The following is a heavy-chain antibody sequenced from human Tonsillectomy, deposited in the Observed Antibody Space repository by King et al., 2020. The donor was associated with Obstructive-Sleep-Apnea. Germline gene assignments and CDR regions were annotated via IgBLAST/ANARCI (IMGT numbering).Heavy chain of an antibody. V-gene: IGHV3-48*04. CDR3: AKIRRYLENGGMDV. CDR2: IRSGGRTI. D-gene: IGHD3-16*02. Sequence: EVQLVESGGGLVQPGGSLRLSCAASGFKFSSSSLNWVRQVPGKGLEWLSYIRSGGRTIYYADSVKGRFSISRDNAKNSLYLQMGSLRVEDTAVYYCAKIRRYLENGGMDVWGPGTTVTVSS. CDR1: GFKFSSSS. J-gene: IGHJ6*02.